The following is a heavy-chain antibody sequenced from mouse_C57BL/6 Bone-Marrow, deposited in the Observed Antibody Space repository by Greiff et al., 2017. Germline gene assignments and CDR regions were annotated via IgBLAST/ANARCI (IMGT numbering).Heavy chain of an antibody. V-gene: IGHV1-61*01. D-gene: IGHD2-3*01. J-gene: IGHJ1*03. CDR3: ARGDLYDGYYGYFGV. CDR1: GYTFTSYW. CDR2: IYPSDSET. Sequence: QVQLQQPGAELVRPGSSVKLSCKASGYTFTSYWMDWVKQRPGQGLEWIGNIYPSDSETHYNQKFKDKATLTVDKSSSTAYMQLSSLTSEDSAVYYCARGDLYDGYYGYFGVWGTETTVTVSS.